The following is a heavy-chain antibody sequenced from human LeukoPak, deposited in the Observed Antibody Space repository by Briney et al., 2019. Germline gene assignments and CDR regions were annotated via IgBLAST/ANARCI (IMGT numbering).Heavy chain of an antibody. CDR3: ATIVVVSSSLEDY. D-gene: IGHD3-22*01. CDR1: GFTFSSYA. CDR2: IKQDGSEK. J-gene: IGHJ4*02. V-gene: IGHV3-7*03. Sequence: GGSLRLSCAASGFTFSSYAMHWVRQAPGKGLEWVANIKQDGSEKYYVDSVKGRFTISRDNAEKSLYLQMNSLRAEDTAVYYCATIVVVSSSLEDYWGQGTLVTVSS.